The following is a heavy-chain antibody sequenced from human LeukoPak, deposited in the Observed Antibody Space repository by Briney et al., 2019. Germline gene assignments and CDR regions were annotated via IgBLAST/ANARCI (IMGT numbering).Heavy chain of an antibody. CDR1: GGSTSSYY. Sequence: PSETLSLTCTVSGGSTSSYYWSWIRQPPGKGLEWIGYIYYSGSTNYNPSLKSRVTISVDTSKNQFSLKLSSVTAADTAVYYCASLSYYYDSSGYYPLVPFAEYFQHWGQGTLVTVSS. J-gene: IGHJ1*01. V-gene: IGHV4-59*08. CDR3: ASLSYYYDSSGYYPLVPFAEYFQH. CDR2: IYYSGST. D-gene: IGHD3-22*01.